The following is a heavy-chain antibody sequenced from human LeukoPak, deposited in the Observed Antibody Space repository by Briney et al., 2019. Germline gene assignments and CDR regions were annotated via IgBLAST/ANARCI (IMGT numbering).Heavy chain of an antibody. Sequence: SETLSLTCTVSGDSISGSYWNWIRQPPGKGLEWIGYIYYSGSTNYNPSLKSRVTISVDTSKNQFSLKLSSVTAADTAVYYCARVWEGLYSYGALNWFDPWGQGTLVTVSS. D-gene: IGHD1-26*01. CDR2: IYYSGST. J-gene: IGHJ5*02. CDR3: ARVWEGLYSYGALNWFDP. CDR1: GDSISGSY. V-gene: IGHV4-59*01.